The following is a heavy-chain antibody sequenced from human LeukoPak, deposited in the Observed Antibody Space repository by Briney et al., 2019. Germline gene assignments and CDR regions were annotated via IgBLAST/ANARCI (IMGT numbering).Heavy chain of an antibody. J-gene: IGHJ5*02. D-gene: IGHD5-18*01. CDR2: FDPEDGET. Sequence: ASVKVSCKVSGYTLTELSMHWVRQAPGKGLEWMGGFDPEDGETIYAQKFQGRVTMTENTSTDTAYMELSSLRSEDTAVYYCATVGYSYGPNWFDPWGQGTLVTVSS. V-gene: IGHV1-24*01. CDR3: ATVGYSYGPNWFDP. CDR1: GYTLTELS.